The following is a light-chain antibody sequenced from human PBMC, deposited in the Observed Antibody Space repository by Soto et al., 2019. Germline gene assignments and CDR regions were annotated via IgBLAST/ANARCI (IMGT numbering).Light chain of an antibody. J-gene: IGLJ1*01. CDR3: GSWDSSLSAYV. Sequence: QSVLTQPPSLSAAPGQKVTISCSGGSSNIGGNSVSWYQQLPGTAPKLLIYDDNKRPSGIPDRFSGSKSGTSATLGITGFQTGDEADYYCGSWDSSLSAYVLGTWTKLTV. V-gene: IGLV1-51*01. CDR2: DDN. CDR1: SSNIGGNS.